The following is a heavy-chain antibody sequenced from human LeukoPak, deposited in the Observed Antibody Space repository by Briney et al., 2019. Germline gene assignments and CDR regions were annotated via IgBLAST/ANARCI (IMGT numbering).Heavy chain of an antibody. CDR2: ISSSGSTI. CDR3: ARARIVGATSVIGYFDY. J-gene: IGHJ4*02. V-gene: IGHV3-11*01. CDR1: GFTFSDYY. D-gene: IGHD1-26*01. Sequence: GGSLRLSCAASGFTFSDYYMSWIRQAPGKGLEWVSYISSSGSTIYYADSVKGRFTISRDNAENSLYLQMNSLRAEDTAVYYCARARIVGATSVIGYFDYWGQGTLVTVSS.